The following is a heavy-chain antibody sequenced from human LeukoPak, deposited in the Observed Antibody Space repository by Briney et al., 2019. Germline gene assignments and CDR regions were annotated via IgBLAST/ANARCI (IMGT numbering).Heavy chain of an antibody. CDR2: IYSGGNT. D-gene: IGHD6-13*01. Sequence: GGSLRLSCAASGFTFGSYGMSWVRQAPGKGLEWVSLIYSGGNTYYADSVKGRFTISRDNSKNTLYVQMNSLSPEDTAVYYCARGTQQLSPVFDHWGQGTLVTVSS. CDR3: ARGTQQLSPVFDH. V-gene: IGHV3-66*01. J-gene: IGHJ4*02. CDR1: GFTFGSYG.